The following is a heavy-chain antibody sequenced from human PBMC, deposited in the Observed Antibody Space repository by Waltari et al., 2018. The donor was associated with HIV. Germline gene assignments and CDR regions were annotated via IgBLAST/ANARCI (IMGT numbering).Heavy chain of an antibody. D-gene: IGHD3-16*01. Sequence: QVQLQQWGAGLLKPSETLSLTCAVYGGSFSGYYWSWIRPPPGTGLEWIGEINHSGSTNYNPSLKSRVTISVDTSKNQFSLKLSSVTAADTAVYYCARGGWGSPEGKSAMDVWGQGTTVTVSS. V-gene: IGHV4-34*01. J-gene: IGHJ6*02. CDR2: INHSGST. CDR1: GGSFSGYY. CDR3: ARGGWGSPEGKSAMDV.